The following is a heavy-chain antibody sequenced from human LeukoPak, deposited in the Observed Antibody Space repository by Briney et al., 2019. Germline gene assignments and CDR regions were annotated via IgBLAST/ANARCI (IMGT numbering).Heavy chain of an antibody. D-gene: IGHD1-26*01. J-gene: IGHJ4*02. V-gene: IGHV1-3*01. CDR1: GYTFTRYT. CDR2: INAGNGNT. Sequence: ASLQVSCKASGYTFTRYTLHWVRQAPGQSLELMGWINAGNGNTKYSQKFQGRVTITRDTSASTVYMELSSLRSEDTAVYYCARDYGFSGSSNGGSHFDYWGQGTLVTVSS. CDR3: ARDYGFSGSSNGGSHFDY.